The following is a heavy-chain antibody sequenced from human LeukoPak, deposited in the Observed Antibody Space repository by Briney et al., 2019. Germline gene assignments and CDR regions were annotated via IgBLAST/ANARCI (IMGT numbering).Heavy chain of an antibody. Sequence: ASVKVSCKASGYTFTGYYMHWVRQAPGQGLEWMGWINPNSGGTNYAQKFQGRVTMTRDTSISTAYMELSRLRSDDTAMYYCARGRITMVRGVNYWGQGTLVTVSS. CDR2: INPNSGGT. D-gene: IGHD3-10*01. J-gene: IGHJ4*02. CDR1: GYTFTGYY. CDR3: ARGRITMVRGVNY. V-gene: IGHV1-2*02.